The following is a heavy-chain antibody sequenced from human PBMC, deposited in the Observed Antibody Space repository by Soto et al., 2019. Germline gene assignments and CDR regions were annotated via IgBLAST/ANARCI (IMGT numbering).Heavy chain of an antibody. D-gene: IGHD2-2*01. CDR3: ARGVPAVDAFDI. CDR1: GYTFTSYD. V-gene: IGHV1-8*01. Sequence: APVKVSCKDSGYTFTSYDINWARQATGQGLEWMGWMNPNSSNTGYAQKFQGRVTMTRNTSISTAYMELSSLRSEDTAVYYCARGVPAVDAFDIWGEGTMVTVSS. CDR2: MNPNSSNT. J-gene: IGHJ3*02.